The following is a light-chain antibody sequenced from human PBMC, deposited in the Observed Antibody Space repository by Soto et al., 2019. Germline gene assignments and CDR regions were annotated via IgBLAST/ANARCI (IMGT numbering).Light chain of an antibody. J-gene: IGKJ4*01. CDR1: QSVGRKY. CDR2: GAT. CDR3: QQYAASPLT. V-gene: IGKV3-20*01. Sequence: EIVLTQSPGTLPVSPGERATLSCRASQSVGRKYLAWYQQKPGQAPRLLIHGATSRATGIPDRFSGSGSGTDFTLTISRLEPEDLAVYYCQQYAASPLTFGGGTKVETK.